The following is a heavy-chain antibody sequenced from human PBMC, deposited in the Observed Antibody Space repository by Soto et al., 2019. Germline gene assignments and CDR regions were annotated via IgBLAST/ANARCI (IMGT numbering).Heavy chain of an antibody. Sequence: TGESLKISCQGSEYSFTNYWLNWVRPMPGKGLEWMGRIDPSDSYTNYSPSFQGHFTISADKSLNTAYLQWSTLKASDTAMYFCARKRGDSFDFWVQGTMVSVSS. CDR2: IDPSDSYT. V-gene: IGHV5-10-1*01. J-gene: IGHJ3*01. CDR3: ARKRGDSFDF. CDR1: EYSFTNYW.